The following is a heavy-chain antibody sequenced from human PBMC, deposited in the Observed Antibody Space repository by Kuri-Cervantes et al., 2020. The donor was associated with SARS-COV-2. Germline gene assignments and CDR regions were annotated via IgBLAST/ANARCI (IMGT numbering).Heavy chain of an antibody. J-gene: IGHJ4*02. CDR2: IHSGAST. CDR3: ARAPQYSRRFDY. CDR1: GGSVSTLSDN. Sequence: SEILSLTCTVSGGSVSTLSDNWSWLLPSPGEGLEWIGHIHSGASTTYNPSLKSRATISADTSKNQVSLTLSSVTAADTAVYYCARAPQYSRRFDYWGQGTLVTVSS. D-gene: IGHD6-6*01. V-gene: IGHV4-61*01.